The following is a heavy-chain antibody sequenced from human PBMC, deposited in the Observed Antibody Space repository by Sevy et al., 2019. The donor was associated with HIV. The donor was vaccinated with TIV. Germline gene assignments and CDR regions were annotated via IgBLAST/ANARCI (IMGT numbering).Heavy chain of an antibody. V-gene: IGHV1-24*01. CDR3: ATGGWNYYYYMDV. D-gene: IGHD3-3*01. J-gene: IGHJ6*03. CDR2: FDPEDGET. CDR1: GYTLTELS. Sequence: ASVKVSCKVSGYTLTELSMRWVRQAPGKGLEWMGGFDPEDGETIYAQKFQGRVTMTEDTSTDTAYMELSSLRSEDTAVYYCATGGWNYYYYMDVWGKGTTVTVSS.